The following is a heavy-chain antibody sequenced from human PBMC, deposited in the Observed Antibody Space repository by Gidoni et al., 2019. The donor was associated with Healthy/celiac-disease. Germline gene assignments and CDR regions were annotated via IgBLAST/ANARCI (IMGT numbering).Heavy chain of an antibody. CDR3: AKGYCSSTSCSPFQH. CDR1: EFTFSSYA. CDR2: ISGSGGST. D-gene: IGHD2-2*01. V-gene: IGHV3-23*01. Sequence: EVQLLESGGGLVQPGGSLGLSCAASEFTFSSYAMSWFRQAPGEGLGWGSAISGSGGSTYYADSVKGRFTISRDNSKNTLYLQMNSLRAEDTAVYYCAKGYCSSTSCSPFQHWGQGTLVTVSS. J-gene: IGHJ1*01.